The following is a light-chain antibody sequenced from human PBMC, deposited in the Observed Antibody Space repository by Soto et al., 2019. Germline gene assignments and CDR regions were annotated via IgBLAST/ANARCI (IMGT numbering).Light chain of an antibody. V-gene: IGLV1-40*01. Sequence: QSVLTQPPSVSGAPGQRVTISCTGSSSNIGAGYDVHWYQQLPGPAPKLIIYGNSNRPSGVPDRFCGSKSGTSASLAITGLQAEAEADYYCQSYDRGLSGYVFGTGTEVTVL. CDR1: SSNIGAGYD. CDR2: GNS. CDR3: QSYDRGLSGYV. J-gene: IGLJ1*01.